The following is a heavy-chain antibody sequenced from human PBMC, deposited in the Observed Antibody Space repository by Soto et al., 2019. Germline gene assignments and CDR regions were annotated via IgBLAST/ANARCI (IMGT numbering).Heavy chain of an antibody. J-gene: IGHJ4*02. CDR2: IYYSGGT. V-gene: IGHV4-59*01. D-gene: IGHD3-22*01. Sequence: LSLTCTVSGGSISSYYWSWIRQPPGKGLEWIGYIYYSGGTNYNPSLKSRVTISVDTSKNQFSLKLSSVAAADTAVYYCARGVGYYDSSGYYSFDYWGQGTLVTVSS. CDR3: ARGVGYYDSSGYYSFDY. CDR1: GGSISSYY.